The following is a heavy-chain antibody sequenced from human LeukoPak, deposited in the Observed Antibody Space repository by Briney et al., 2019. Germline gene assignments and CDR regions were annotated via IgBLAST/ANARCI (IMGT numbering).Heavy chain of an antibody. D-gene: IGHD2-2*01. CDR3: ARLGYCSSTSCYDD. J-gene: IGHJ4*02. V-gene: IGHV3-20*04. Sequence: PGGSLRLSCAASGFTFDDYGMSWIRQAPGKGLELVSGINWNGGSTGYADSVKGRFTISRDNAKNSLYLQMNSLRAEDTALYYCARLGYCSSTSCYDDWGQGTLVTVSS. CDR2: INWNGGST. CDR1: GFTFDDYG.